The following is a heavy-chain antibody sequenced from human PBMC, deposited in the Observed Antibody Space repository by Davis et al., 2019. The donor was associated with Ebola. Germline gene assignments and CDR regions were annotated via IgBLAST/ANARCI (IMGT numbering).Heavy chain of an antibody. Sequence: AASVKVSCKASGYTFTSYAMHWVRQAPGQRLEWMGWINAGNGNTKYSQKFQGRVTITRDTSASTAYMELSSLRSEDTAVYYCARWRAILGLYYFDYWGQGTLVTVSS. CDR1: GYTFTSYA. CDR2: INAGNGNT. D-gene: IGHD2/OR15-2a*01. J-gene: IGHJ4*02. CDR3: ARWRAILGLYYFDY. V-gene: IGHV1-3*01.